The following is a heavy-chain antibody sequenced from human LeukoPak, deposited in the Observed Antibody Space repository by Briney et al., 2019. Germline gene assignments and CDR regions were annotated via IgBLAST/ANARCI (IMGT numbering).Heavy chain of an antibody. CDR2: ISGSGGST. CDR3: AKDGMATISYYFDY. J-gene: IGHJ4*02. V-gene: IGHV3-23*01. D-gene: IGHD5-24*01. Sequence: GGSLRLSCAASGFTFSSYAMSWVQAPGKGLEWVSAISGSGGSTYYADSVKGRFTISRDNSKNTLYLQMNSLRAEDTAVYYCAKDGMATISYYFDYWGQGTLVTVSS. CDR1: GFTFSSYA.